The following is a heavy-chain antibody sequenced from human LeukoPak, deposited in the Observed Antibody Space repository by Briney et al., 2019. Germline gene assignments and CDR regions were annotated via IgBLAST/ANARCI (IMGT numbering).Heavy chain of an antibody. CDR1: GYTFTSYG. Sequence: ASVKVSCKASGYTFTSYGISWVRQAPGQGLEWMGWISAYNGNTNYAQKLQGRVTMTTDTSTSTAYMELRSLRSDDTAVYYCARAAPLWFGEFSYDYWGQGTLVTVSS. CDR3: ARAAPLWFGEFSYDY. D-gene: IGHD3-10*01. V-gene: IGHV1-18*01. J-gene: IGHJ4*02. CDR2: ISAYNGNT.